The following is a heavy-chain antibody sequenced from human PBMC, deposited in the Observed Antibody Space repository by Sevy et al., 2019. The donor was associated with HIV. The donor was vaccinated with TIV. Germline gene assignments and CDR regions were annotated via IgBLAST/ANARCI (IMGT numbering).Heavy chain of an antibody. D-gene: IGHD6-13*01. CDR2: VSSSSDYI. J-gene: IGHJ4*02. CDR3: AKSWGSITAAGLDY. CDR1: GFTFSSYS. Sequence: GGSLRLSCVASGFTFSSYSMHWVRQAPGKGLEWVSSVSSSSDYIYDADSVKGRFTISRDNAKNSLYLQMNSLRAEDTAVYYCAKSWGSITAAGLDYWGQGTLVTVSS. V-gene: IGHV3-21*01.